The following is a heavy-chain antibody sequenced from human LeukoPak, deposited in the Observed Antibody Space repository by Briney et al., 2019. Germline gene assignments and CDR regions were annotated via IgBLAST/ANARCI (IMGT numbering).Heavy chain of an antibody. J-gene: IGHJ4*02. CDR1: GFTFSDYD. V-gene: IGHV3-13*04. Sequence: GGSLRLSCAASGFTFSDYDMHWVRQATGKGLEWVSAIGYGGDRHYSDSVKGRFTISRENAKNSLYLQMDSLGAGDTAVYYCARGNILTGYTYWGQGALVTVSS. CDR3: ARGNILTGYTY. D-gene: IGHD3-9*01. CDR2: IGYGGDR.